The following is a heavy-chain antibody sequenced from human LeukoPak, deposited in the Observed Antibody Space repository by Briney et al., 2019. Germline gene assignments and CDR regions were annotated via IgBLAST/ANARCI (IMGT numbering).Heavy chain of an antibody. J-gene: IGHJ4*02. CDR3: ARETATGYFDY. D-gene: IGHD5-12*01. CDR1: GGSISSYY. CDR2: IYYSGST. V-gene: IGHV4-59*01. Sequence: SETLSLTCTVSGGSISSYYWSWIRQPPGRGLEWIGYIYYSGSTNYNPSLKSRVTISVDTSKNQFSLKLSSVTAADTAVYYCARETATGYFDYWGQGTLVTVSS.